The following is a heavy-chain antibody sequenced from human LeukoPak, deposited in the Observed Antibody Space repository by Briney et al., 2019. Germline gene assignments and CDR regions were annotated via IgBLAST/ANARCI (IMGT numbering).Heavy chain of an antibody. D-gene: IGHD3-22*01. CDR1: GYSISSGYY. J-gene: IGHJ4*02. CDR3: ARAGYYYDSSGYYLSSPFDY. V-gene: IGHV4-38-2*02. Sequence: SETLSLTCTVSGYSISSGYYWGWIRQPPGKGLEWIGSIYHSGSTYYNPSLKSRVTISVDTSKNQFSLKLSSVTAADTAVYYCARAGYYYDSSGYYLSSPFDYWGQGTLVTVSS. CDR2: IYHSGST.